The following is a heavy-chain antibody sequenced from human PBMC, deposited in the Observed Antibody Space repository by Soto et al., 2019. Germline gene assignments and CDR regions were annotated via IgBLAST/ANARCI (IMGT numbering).Heavy chain of an antibody. CDR3: HSQSLYSHYYYGMDV. CDR1: GYTFTSYA. CDR2: MNPNSGNT. D-gene: IGHD2-8*01. V-gene: IGHV1-8*01. Sequence: ASVKVSCKASGYTFTSYAINWVRQATGQGLEWMGWMNPNSGNTGYAQKFQGRVTMTRNTSISTAYMELSSLRSEDTAVYYCHSQSLYSHYYYGMDVWGQGTTVTVSS. J-gene: IGHJ6*02.